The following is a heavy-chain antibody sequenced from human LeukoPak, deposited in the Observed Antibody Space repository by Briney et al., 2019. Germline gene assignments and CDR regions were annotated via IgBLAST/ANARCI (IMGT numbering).Heavy chain of an antibody. V-gene: IGHV7-4-1*02. CDR1: GYTFTSYA. D-gene: IGHD6-19*01. CDR2: INTNTGNP. J-gene: IGHJ5*02. CDR3: ARVGSGWTEDWFDP. Sequence: ASVKVSCKASGYTFTSYAMNWVRQAPGQGLEWMGWINTNTGNPTYAQGFTGRFVFSLDTSVSTAYLQISSLKAEDTAVYYCARVGSGWTEDWFDPWGKGTLVTVSS.